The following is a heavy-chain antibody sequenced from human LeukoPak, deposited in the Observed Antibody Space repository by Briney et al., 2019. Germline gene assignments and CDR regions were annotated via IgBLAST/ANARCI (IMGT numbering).Heavy chain of an antibody. V-gene: IGHV4-4*07. CDR1: CVSFSTYY. CDR3: SGRNNNYGMDV. D-gene: IGHD2/OR15-2a*01. J-gene: IGHJ6*02. Sequence: SETLSLTCTVSCVSFSTYYWTWIRQPAGKGLEWIGRIYSSGNTNYNPSLKSRLTMSVDTSKNQFSLNLSSVTAADTAVYYCSGRNNNYGMDVWGQGTTVTVSS. CDR2: IYSSGNT.